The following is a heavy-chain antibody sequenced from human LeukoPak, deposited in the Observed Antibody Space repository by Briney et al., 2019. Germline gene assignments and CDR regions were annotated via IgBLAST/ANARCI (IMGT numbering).Heavy chain of an antibody. V-gene: IGHV3-7*01. Sequence: GGSLRLSCAASGFTFSSYWMSWVRQAPGKGLEWVANIKQDGSEKYYADSVKGRFTISRDNSKNTLYLQMNSLRAEDTAVYYCARGCSSTSCYGGFDPWGQGTLVTVSS. D-gene: IGHD2-2*01. CDR2: IKQDGSEK. CDR3: ARGCSSTSCYGGFDP. J-gene: IGHJ5*02. CDR1: GFTFSSYW.